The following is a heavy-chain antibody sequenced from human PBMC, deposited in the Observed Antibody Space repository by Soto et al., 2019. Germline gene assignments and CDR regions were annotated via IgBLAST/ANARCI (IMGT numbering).Heavy chain of an antibody. CDR1: GYTFTSYA. CDR2: INAGNGNT. V-gene: IGHV1-3*01. J-gene: IGHJ6*02. Sequence: QVQLVQSGAEVKKPGASVKVSCKASGYTFTSYAMRWVRQAPGQRLEWMGWINAGNGNTKYSQKFQGRVTITRDTSASTAYMELSSLRSEDTAVYYCARVIAAADDYYYGMDVWGQGTTVTVSS. CDR3: ARVIAAADDYYYGMDV. D-gene: IGHD6-13*01.